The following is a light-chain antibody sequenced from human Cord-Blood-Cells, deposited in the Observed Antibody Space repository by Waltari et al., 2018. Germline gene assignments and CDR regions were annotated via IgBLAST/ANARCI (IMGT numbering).Light chain of an antibody. Sequence: QSALTQPRSVSGSPGQSVTIPCTGTSSDVGGYNYVSWYQHHPGKAPKLMIYDVSKPPAVSTHCSCCTKCNNTASLTISVLHEEDDAYYYSSSTAGSYTWVFGGGTKLTVL. CDR1: SSDVGGYNY. V-gene: IGLV2-11*01. J-gene: IGLJ3*02. CDR3: SSTAGSYTWV. CDR2: DVS.